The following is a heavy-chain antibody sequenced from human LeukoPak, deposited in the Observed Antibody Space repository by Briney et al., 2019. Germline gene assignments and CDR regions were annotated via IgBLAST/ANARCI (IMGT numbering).Heavy chain of an antibody. CDR1: GFTFSSYW. D-gene: IGHD4-17*01. V-gene: IGHV3-7*01. CDR2: IKQDGSEK. Sequence: GGSLRLSCAASGFTFSSYWMSWVRQAPGKGLEWVANIKQDGSEKYYVDSVKGRFTISRDNAKNSLYLQMNSLRAEDTAVYYCARDGRTTVTIGTPTAHYYWGQGTLVTVSS. J-gene: IGHJ4*02. CDR3: ARDGRTTVTIGTPTAHYY.